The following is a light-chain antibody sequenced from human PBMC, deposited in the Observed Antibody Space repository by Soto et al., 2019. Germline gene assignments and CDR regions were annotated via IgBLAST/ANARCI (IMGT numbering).Light chain of an antibody. J-gene: IGLJ1*01. Sequence: QSALTQSRSVSGSPGQSVTISCTGTSSDVGGYNFVSWYQQYPGKAPKLIIYDVTKRPSGVPDRFCGSKSGNTASLTISGLQTDDEADYYCCSYAGSYTHVFGTGTKLTVL. V-gene: IGLV2-11*01. CDR3: CSYAGSYTHV. CDR1: SSDVGGYNF. CDR2: DVT.